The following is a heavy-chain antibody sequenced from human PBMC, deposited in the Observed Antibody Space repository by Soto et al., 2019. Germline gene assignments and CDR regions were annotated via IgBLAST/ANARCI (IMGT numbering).Heavy chain of an antibody. V-gene: IGHV3-23*01. D-gene: IGHD3-3*01. CDR1: GFTFSSYA. Sequence: GGSLSLSCAASGFTFSSYAMSWVRQAPGKGLEWVSAISGSGGSTYYADSVKGRFTISRDNSKNTLYLQMNSLRAEDTAVYYCAKRKLLEWLLDYYFDYWGQGTLVTVSS. CDR2: ISGSGGST. CDR3: AKRKLLEWLLDYYFDY. J-gene: IGHJ4*02.